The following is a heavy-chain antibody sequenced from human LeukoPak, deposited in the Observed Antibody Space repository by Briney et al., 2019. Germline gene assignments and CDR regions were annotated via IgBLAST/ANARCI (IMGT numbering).Heavy chain of an antibody. CDR1: GYTFTSYG. J-gene: IGHJ4*02. CDR2: ISAYNGNT. D-gene: IGHD3-10*01. CDR3: ARDRSLYYYGSGSYPGDYYFDY. Sequence: GASVKVSCKASGYTFTSYGISWVRQAPGQGLEWMGWISAYNGNTNYAQKLQGRVTMTTDTSTSTAYMELRSLRSDDTAVYYCARDRSLYYYGSGSYPGDYYFDYWGQGTLVTVSS. V-gene: IGHV1-18*01.